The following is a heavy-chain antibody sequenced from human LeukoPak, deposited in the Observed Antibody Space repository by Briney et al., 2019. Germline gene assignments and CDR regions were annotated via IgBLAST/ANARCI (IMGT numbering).Heavy chain of an antibody. CDR1: GGTFSSYA. D-gene: IGHD4-17*01. V-gene: IGHV1-69*04. Sequence: SVKVSCKASGGTFSSYAISWVRQAPGQGREWMGRIIPILGIANYAQKFQGRVTITADKSTSTAYMELSSLRSEDTAVYYCAREGYYYGDYYFDYWGQGTLVTVSS. J-gene: IGHJ4*02. CDR3: AREGYYYGDYYFDY. CDR2: IIPILGIA.